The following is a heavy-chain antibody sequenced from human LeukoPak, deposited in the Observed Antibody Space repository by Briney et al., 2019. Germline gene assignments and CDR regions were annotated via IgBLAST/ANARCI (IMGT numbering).Heavy chain of an antibody. Sequence: ASVKVSCKASGYTFTSYYMHWVRQAPGQGLEWMGIINPSGGSTSYAQKFQGRVTMTRDMSTSTVYMELSSLRSEDTAVYYCARVKVRGYCSGGSCSRYYYYMDVWGKGTTVAVSS. CDR2: INPSGGST. CDR3: ARVKVRGYCSGGSCSRYYYYMDV. CDR1: GYTFTSYY. J-gene: IGHJ6*03. D-gene: IGHD2-15*01. V-gene: IGHV1-46*01.